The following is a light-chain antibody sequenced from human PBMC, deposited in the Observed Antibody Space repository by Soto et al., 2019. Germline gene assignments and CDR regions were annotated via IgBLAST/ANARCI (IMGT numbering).Light chain of an antibody. CDR2: EVS. CDR1: SSDVGGYNY. CDR3: SSYTTSSTLV. V-gene: IGLV2-14*01. J-gene: IGLJ3*02. Sequence: QSALTQPPSASGSPGQSVTISCTGTSSDVGGYNYVSWYQQHPGKAPKLMIYEVSKRPSGISYRFTGSKSGNTASLTISGLQAEDEADYYCSSYTTSSTLVFGGGTKLTVL.